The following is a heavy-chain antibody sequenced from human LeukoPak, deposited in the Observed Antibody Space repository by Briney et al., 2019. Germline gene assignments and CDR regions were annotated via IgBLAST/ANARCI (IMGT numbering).Heavy chain of an antibody. J-gene: IGHJ4*02. V-gene: IGHV3-15*01. Sequence: GGSLRLSCAASGFTFSNAWMSWVRQAPGKGLEWVGRIKSKTDGGTTDYAAPVKGRFTISRDDSKNTLYLQMNSLKTEDTAVYYCTTDTTVTTGFDYWGQGTLVTVSS. CDR3: TTDTTVTTGFDY. CDR1: GFTFSNAW. CDR2: IKSKTDGGTT. D-gene: IGHD4-17*01.